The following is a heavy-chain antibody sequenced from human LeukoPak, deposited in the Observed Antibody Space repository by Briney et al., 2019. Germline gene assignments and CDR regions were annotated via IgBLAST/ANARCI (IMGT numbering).Heavy chain of an antibody. CDR3: AKGKSSSFNWFDS. D-gene: IGHD6-13*01. Sequence: PGGSLRLSCAVSGFTFSSYAMNWVRQAPGKGLEWVSAISTSGGSTYYADSVKGRFTISRDNSKNTLYLQMNSLRAEDTAVYYCAKGKSSSFNWFDSWGQGTLVTVSS. CDR2: ISTSGGST. V-gene: IGHV3-23*01. J-gene: IGHJ5*01. CDR1: GFTFSSYA.